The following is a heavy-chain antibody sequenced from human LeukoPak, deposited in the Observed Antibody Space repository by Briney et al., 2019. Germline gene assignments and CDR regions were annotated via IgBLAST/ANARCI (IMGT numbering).Heavy chain of an antibody. V-gene: IGHV1-2*04. D-gene: IGHD3-22*01. J-gene: IGHJ6*02. Sequence: ASVKVSCKASGYTFTGYYMHWVRQAPGQGLEWMGSINPNSGGTNYAQKFQGWVTMTRDTSISTAYMELSRLRSDDTAVYYCARAGGDYYDSSGYSPGYYYYYGMDVWGQGTTVTVSS. CDR1: GYTFTGYY. CDR3: ARAGGDYYDSSGYSPGYYYYYGMDV. CDR2: INPNSGGT.